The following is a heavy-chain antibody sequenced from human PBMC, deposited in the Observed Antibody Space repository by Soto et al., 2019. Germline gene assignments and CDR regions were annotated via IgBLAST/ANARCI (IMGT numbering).Heavy chain of an antibody. CDR2: IYPGDSDT. CDR1: GYSFTSYW. V-gene: IGHV5-51*01. Sequence: PGESLKISCKGSGYSFTSYWIGWVRQMPGKGLAWMGIIYPGDSDTRYSPSFQGQVTISADKSISTAYLQWSSLKASDTAMYYCASRARIGVKSLPDYYYYMDVWGKGTTVTVSS. D-gene: IGHD3-10*01. J-gene: IGHJ6*03. CDR3: ASRARIGVKSLPDYYYYMDV.